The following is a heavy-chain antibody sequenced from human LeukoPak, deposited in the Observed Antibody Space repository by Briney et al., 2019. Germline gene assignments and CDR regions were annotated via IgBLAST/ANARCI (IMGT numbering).Heavy chain of an antibody. Sequence: GGSLRLSCAASGFTFSSYGMHWVRQAPGKGLEWVSYISSSGSTIYYADSVKGRFTISRDNAKNSLYLQMNSLRAEDTAVYYCARDTSVVTAIDYWGQGTLVTVSS. J-gene: IGHJ4*02. V-gene: IGHV3-48*04. CDR1: GFTFSSYG. D-gene: IGHD2-21*02. CDR3: ARDTSVVTAIDY. CDR2: ISSSGSTI.